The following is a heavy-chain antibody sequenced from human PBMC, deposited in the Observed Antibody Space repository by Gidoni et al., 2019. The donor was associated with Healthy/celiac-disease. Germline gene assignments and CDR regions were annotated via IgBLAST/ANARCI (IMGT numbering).Heavy chain of an antibody. CDR3: ARRLKRGVSIFGVVIPWSYAFDI. D-gene: IGHD3-3*01. CDR2: IKQDGSEK. Sequence: EVQLVESGGGLVQPGGSLRLSCAASGFTFSSYWMSWVRQAPGKGLEGVANIKQDGSEKYYVDSVKGRFTISRDNAKNSLYLQMNSLRAEDTAVYYCARRLKRGVSIFGVVIPWSYAFDIWGQGTMVTVSS. J-gene: IGHJ3*02. CDR1: GFTFSSYW. V-gene: IGHV3-7*01.